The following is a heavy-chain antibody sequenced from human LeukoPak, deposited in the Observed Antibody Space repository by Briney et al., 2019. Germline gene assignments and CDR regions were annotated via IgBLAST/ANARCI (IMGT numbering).Heavy chain of an antibody. Sequence: PGGSLRLSCAASGFAFSSFAMGWVRQSPGKGLEWLSAINGGGNTTFYADSVKGRFTISRDNSKNTLYLHMASLRPDDTAIYYCTKELHVAVAVADYYYFYMDVWGRGTSATVSS. V-gene: IGHV3-23*01. CDR3: TKELHVAVAVADYYYFYMDV. D-gene: IGHD6-19*01. CDR2: INGGGNTT. CDR1: GFAFSSFA. J-gene: IGHJ6*03.